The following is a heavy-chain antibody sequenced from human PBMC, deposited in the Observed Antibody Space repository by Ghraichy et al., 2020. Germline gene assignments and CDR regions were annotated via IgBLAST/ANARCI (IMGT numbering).Heavy chain of an antibody. CDR3: ARARTKETI. D-gene: IGHD1-1*01. CDR1: GGSFSGYY. Sequence: SETLSLTCAVYGGSFSGYYWSWIRQPPGKGLEWIGEINHSGSTNYNPSLKSRVTISVDTSKNQFSLKLSSVTAADTAVYYCARARTKETIWGQGTLVTVSS. V-gene: IGHV4-34*01. J-gene: IGHJ4*02. CDR2: INHSGST.